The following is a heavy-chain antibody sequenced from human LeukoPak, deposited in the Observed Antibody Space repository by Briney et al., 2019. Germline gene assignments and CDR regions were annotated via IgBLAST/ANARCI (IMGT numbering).Heavy chain of an antibody. V-gene: IGHV4-39*07. Sequence: SETLSLTCTVSGGSISSSSYYWGWIRQPPGKGLEWIGSIYYSGSTYYNPSLKSRVTISVDTSKNQFSLKLSSVTAADTAVYYCAKNDYSNYFSVHGGNWFDPWGQGTLVTVTS. CDR2: IYYSGST. D-gene: IGHD4-11*01. CDR1: GGSISSSSYY. J-gene: IGHJ5*02. CDR3: AKNDYSNYFSVHGGNWFDP.